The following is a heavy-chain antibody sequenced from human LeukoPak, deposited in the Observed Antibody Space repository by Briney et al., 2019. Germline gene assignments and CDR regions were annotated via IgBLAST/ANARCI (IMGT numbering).Heavy chain of an antibody. D-gene: IGHD2-2*01. Sequence: GSSAKVSCKASGGTFSSYAISWVRQAPGQGLEWMGGIIPIFGTANYAQKFQGRVTITADESTSTAYMELSSLRSEDTAVYYCARATSYCSSTSCYFYYMDVWGKGTTVTVSS. CDR2: IIPIFGTA. V-gene: IGHV1-69*01. CDR1: GGTFSSYA. CDR3: ARATSYCSSTSCYFYYMDV. J-gene: IGHJ6*03.